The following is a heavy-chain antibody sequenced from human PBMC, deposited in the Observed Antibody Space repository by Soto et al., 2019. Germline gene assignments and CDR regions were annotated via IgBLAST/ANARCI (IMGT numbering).Heavy chain of an antibody. CDR1: GGSFSGYY. D-gene: IGHD1-7*01. J-gene: IGHJ3*02. V-gene: IGHV4-34*01. CDR3: ASITGTTLTVDI. CDR2: INHSGST. Sequence: TSETLSLTCAVYGGSFSGYYWSWIRQPPGKGLEWIGEINHSGSTNYNPSLKSRVTISVDTSKNQFSLKLSSVTAADTAVYYCASITGTTLTVDIWGQGTMVTVSS.